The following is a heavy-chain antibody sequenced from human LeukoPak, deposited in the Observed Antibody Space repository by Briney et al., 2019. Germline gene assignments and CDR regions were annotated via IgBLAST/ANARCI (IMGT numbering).Heavy chain of an antibody. Sequence: SETLSLTCAVYGGSFSGYYWSWIRQPPGKGLEWIGEINHSGSTNYNQSLKSRVTISVDTSKNQFSLKLSSVTAADTAVYYCARGSNLVVSYAFDIWGQGTMVTVSS. J-gene: IGHJ3*02. CDR2: INHSGST. CDR1: GGSFSGYY. D-gene: IGHD2-2*01. V-gene: IGHV4-34*01. CDR3: ARGSNLVVSYAFDI.